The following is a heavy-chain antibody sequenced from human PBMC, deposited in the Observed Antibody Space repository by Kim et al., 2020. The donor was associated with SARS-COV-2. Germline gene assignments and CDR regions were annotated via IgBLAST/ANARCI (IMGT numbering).Heavy chain of an antibody. Sequence: SVKVSCKASGGSFRTFAFSWVRQAPGHGLEWMGGIIPVFGTADYTQKFQGRVTITADESTTTVHMELSSLRSEDTAVYYCARGGGSGSSVTKSRYYYAMNVWGQGTTVIVSS. CDR3: ARGGGSGSSVTKSRYYYAMNV. CDR2: IIPVFGTA. V-gene: IGHV1-69*13. J-gene: IGHJ6*02. CDR1: GGSFRTFA. D-gene: IGHD3-10*01.